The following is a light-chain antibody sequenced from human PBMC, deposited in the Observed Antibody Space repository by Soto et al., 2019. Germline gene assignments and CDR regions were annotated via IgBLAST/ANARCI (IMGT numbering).Light chain of an antibody. V-gene: IGLV2-14*01. CDR3: SSYTGSSTLYV. CDR1: SSDVGAYNY. CDR2: EVT. Sequence: QSALTQPASMSGSPGQSITISCTGTSSDVGAYNYVSWYQQYPGKAPRLMITEVTSRPSGISNRFSGSKSGNSASLTISGIQAEDEAEYYCSSYTGSSTLYVFGTGTKVTV. J-gene: IGLJ1*01.